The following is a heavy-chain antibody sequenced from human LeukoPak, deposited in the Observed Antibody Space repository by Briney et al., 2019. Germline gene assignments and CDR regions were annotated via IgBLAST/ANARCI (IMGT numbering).Heavy chain of an antibody. Sequence: SETLSLTCTVSGGSISSSSYYWGWIRQPPGKGLEWIGSIYCSGSTYYNPSLKSRVTISVDTSKNQFSLKLSSVPSADTAVYYCARGVYCSGGSCHFDCWGQGTLVTVP. V-gene: IGHV4-39*01. CDR1: GGSISSSSYY. CDR2: IYCSGST. J-gene: IGHJ4*02. CDR3: ARGVYCSGGSCHFDC. D-gene: IGHD2-15*01.